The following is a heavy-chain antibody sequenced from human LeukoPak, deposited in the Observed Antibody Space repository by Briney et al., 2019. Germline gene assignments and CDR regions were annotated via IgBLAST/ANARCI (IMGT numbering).Heavy chain of an antibody. J-gene: IGHJ3*02. CDR3: ARDVCSSTSCYGRDAFDI. V-gene: IGHV1-69*06. CDR1: GGTFSSYA. D-gene: IGHD2-2*01. Sequence: GASVKVSCKASGGTFSSYAISWVRQAPGQGLEWMGGIIPIFGTANYAQKFQGRVTITADKSTSTAYMELSSLRSEDTAVYYCARDVCSSTSCYGRDAFDIWGQGTMVTVSS. CDR2: IIPIFGTA.